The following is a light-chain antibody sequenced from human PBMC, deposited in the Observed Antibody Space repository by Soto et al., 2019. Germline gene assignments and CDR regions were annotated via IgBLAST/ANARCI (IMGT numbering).Light chain of an antibody. CDR1: QSLIHSDGRTY. CDR2: EVS. Sequence: DVVMTQSPLSLPVTLGQPASISCTSSQSLIHSDGRTYLSWFQQRPGQSPRRLIYEVSDRGSGVPARFSGGGSGTDFTLKISRVEAEDVGVYYCLQGSHWPWTFGQGTEVEIK. CDR3: LQGSHWPWT. J-gene: IGKJ1*01. V-gene: IGKV2-30*02.